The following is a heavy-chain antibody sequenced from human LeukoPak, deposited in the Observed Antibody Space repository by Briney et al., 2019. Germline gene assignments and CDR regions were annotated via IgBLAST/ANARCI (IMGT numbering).Heavy chain of an antibody. D-gene: IGHD2-2*01. V-gene: IGHV1-18*01. J-gene: IGHJ3*02. Sequence: ASVKVSCKASGYTFTSYGISWVRQAPGQGLEWMGWISAYNGNTNYAQKLQGRVTMTTDTSTSTAYMELRSLRSDDTAVYYCARDWAPYCSSTSCYAFDIWGQGTMVTVSS. CDR3: ARDWAPYCSSTSCYAFDI. CDR1: GYTFTSYG. CDR2: ISAYNGNT.